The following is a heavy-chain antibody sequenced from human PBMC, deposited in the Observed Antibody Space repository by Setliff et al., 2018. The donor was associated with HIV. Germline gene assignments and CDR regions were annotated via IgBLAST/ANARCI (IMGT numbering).Heavy chain of an antibody. Sequence: ETLSLTCAVYGGSFSGYYWSWIRQPPGKGLEWVANIKQDGSEKYYVDSVKGRFTISRDNAKNSLYLQMNSLRAEDTAVYYCARVEGVDFWSGYSPFNYWGQGTLVTVSS. CDR1: GGSFSGYY. D-gene: IGHD3-3*01. CDR3: ARVEGVDFWSGYSPFNY. J-gene: IGHJ4*02. V-gene: IGHV3-7*01. CDR2: IKQDGSEK.